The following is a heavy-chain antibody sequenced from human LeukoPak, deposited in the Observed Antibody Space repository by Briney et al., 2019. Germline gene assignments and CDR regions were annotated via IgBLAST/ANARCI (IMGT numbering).Heavy chain of an antibody. J-gene: IGHJ4*02. D-gene: IGHD2-15*01. CDR3: ARENCSGGSCYNPIPADFDY. CDR1: GYTFIGYY. CDR2: INPNSGGT. V-gene: IGHV1-2*02. Sequence: ASVKVSCKASGYTFIGYYIHWVRQAPGQGLEWMGWINPNSGGTKYAQEFQGRVTMTRDTSISTAYMELSRLRSDDTAVYYCARENCSGGSCYNPIPADFDYWGQGTLVTVSS.